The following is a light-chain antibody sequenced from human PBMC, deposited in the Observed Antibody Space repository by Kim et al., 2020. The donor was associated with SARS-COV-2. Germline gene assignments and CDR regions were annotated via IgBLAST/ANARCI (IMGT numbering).Light chain of an antibody. CDR2: SDR. V-gene: IGLV3-12*02. CDR3: QVWDSSSDLWV. Sequence: ATSQMARITCGGNNIGSEYVHWYQQKSGQDPVLVINSDRNRPSGIPERFSGSNPGSTATLTISRIEAGDEADYHCQVWDSSSDLWVFGGGTKLTVL. CDR1: NIGSEY. J-gene: IGLJ3*02.